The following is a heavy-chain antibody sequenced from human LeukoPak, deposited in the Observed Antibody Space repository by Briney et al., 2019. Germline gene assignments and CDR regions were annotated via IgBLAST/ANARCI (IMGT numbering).Heavy chain of an antibody. J-gene: IGHJ6*03. D-gene: IGHD5/OR15-5a*01. CDR3: ARERDLRGAYCMDV. CDR1: GFTFRTYW. Sequence: GGSLRLSCAASGFTFRTYWMHWVRQAPGKGLVWVSRISSDGRNTIYPDAGKGRFTISRDNTNNILYLQMNSLRGDDTAVYYCARERDLRGAYCMDVWGKGTTVTVSS. CDR2: ISSDGRNT. V-gene: IGHV3-74*01.